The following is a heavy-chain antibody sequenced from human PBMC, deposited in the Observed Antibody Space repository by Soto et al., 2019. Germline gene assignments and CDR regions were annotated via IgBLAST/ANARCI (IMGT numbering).Heavy chain of an antibody. J-gene: IGHJ6*02. D-gene: IGHD3-22*01. Sequence: GGSLRLSCAASGFTFSSYAMSWVRQAPGKGLEWVSAISGSGGSTYYADSVKGRFTISRDNSKNTLYLQMNSLRAEDTAVYYCAKTEVVQLAYYYYGMDVWGQGTTVTVSS. CDR3: AKTEVVQLAYYYYGMDV. CDR2: ISGSGGST. V-gene: IGHV3-23*01. CDR1: GFTFSSYA.